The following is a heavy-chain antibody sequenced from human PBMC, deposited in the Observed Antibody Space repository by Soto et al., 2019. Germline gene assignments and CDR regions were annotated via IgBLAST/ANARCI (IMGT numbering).Heavy chain of an antibody. CDR2: IVVGSGNT. CDR1: GFTFTSSA. CDR3: ARDLAAADY. J-gene: IGHJ4*01. D-gene: IGHD6-13*01. Sequence: GASVKVSWKASGFTFTSSAVPWVRQARGQRLEWIGWIVVGSGNTNYAQKFQERVTITRDMSTSTAYMELSSLRFEDTAVYYCARDLAAADYWGQEPWSPSPQ. V-gene: IGHV1-58*01.